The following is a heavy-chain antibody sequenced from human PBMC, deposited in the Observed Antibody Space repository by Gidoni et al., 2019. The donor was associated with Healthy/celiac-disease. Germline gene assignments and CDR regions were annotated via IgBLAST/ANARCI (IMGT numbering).Heavy chain of an antibody. J-gene: IGHJ5*02. D-gene: IGHD6-19*01. Sequence: QLQLQESGPGLVKPSETLSLTCTVSGGSISSSSYYWGWIRQPPGKGLEWIGSIYYSGSTYYNPSLKSRVTISVDTSKNQFSLKLSSVTAADTAVYYCARHPEIAVAGTRQGFDPWGQGTLVTVSS. CDR2: IYYSGST. CDR3: ARHPEIAVAGTRQGFDP. V-gene: IGHV4-39*01. CDR1: GGSISSSSYY.